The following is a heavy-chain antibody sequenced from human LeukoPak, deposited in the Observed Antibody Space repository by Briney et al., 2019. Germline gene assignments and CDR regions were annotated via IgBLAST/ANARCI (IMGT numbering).Heavy chain of an antibody. CDR2: IRSKAYGGTT. D-gene: IGHD1/OR15-1a*01. CDR1: GFTFGDYA. V-gene: IGHV3-49*04. J-gene: IGHJ6*03. Sequence: GGSLRLSCTTSGFTFGDYAMSWVRQAPGKGTGWVGFIRSKAYGGTTEYAASVKGRFTISRDDSKRIAYLQMNSLKTEDTAVYYCTRDQRTDYYYYYMDVWGKGTTVTVSS. CDR3: TRDQRTDYYYYYMDV.